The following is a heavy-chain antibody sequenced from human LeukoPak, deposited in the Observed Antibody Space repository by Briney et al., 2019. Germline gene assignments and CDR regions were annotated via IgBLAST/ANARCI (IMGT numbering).Heavy chain of an antibody. V-gene: IGHV3-7*01. Sequence: GGSLRLSCAASGFTFSSYWMSWARQAPGKGLEWVANIKQDGSEKYYVDSVKGRFTISRDNAKNSLYLQMNSLRAEDTAVYYCARDPKYSSIDYWGQGTLVTVSS. CDR3: ARDPKYSSIDY. J-gene: IGHJ4*02. D-gene: IGHD6-13*01. CDR2: IKQDGSEK. CDR1: GFTFSSYW.